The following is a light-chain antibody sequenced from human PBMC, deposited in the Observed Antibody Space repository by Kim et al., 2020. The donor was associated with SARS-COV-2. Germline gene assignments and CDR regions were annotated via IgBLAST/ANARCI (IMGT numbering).Light chain of an antibody. CDR1: QSIRSW. J-gene: IGKJ1*01. V-gene: IGKV1-5*03. CDR2: KAS. Sequence: PSNLSASGGDRVTITCRASQSIRSWLGWYQEKPGKAPKLLIYKASRLESGVPSRFSGSGSGTEFTLTISRLQPDDFATYYCQRAGTFGQGTKVDIK. CDR3: QRAGT.